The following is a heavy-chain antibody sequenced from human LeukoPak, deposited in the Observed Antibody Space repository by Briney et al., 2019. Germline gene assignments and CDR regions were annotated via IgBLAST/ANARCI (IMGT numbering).Heavy chain of an antibody. CDR2: INPNSGGT. Sequence: ASVKVSCKASEYTFTGYYMHWVRQAPGQGLEWMGWINPNSGGTNYAQKFQGRVTMTRDTSISTAYMELSRLRSDDTAVYYCARVSSKYYYYYYMDVWGKGTTVTVSS. D-gene: IGHD2-2*01. V-gene: IGHV1-2*02. CDR1: EYTFTGYY. J-gene: IGHJ6*03. CDR3: ARVSSKYYYYYYMDV.